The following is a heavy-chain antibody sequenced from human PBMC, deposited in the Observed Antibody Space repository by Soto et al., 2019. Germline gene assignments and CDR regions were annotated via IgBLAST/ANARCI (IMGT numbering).Heavy chain of an antibody. D-gene: IGHD2-15*01. V-gene: IGHV3-64D*06. CDR2: ISSNGGST. J-gene: IGHJ4*02. CDR1: GFTFSSYA. Sequence: GGSLRLSCSASGFTFSSYAMHWVRQAPGKGLEYVSAISSNGGSTYYADSVKGRFTISRDNSKNTLYLQMSSLRAEDRAVYYCVKDRTGGGSYYFDYWGQGTLVTVSS. CDR3: VKDRTGGGSYYFDY.